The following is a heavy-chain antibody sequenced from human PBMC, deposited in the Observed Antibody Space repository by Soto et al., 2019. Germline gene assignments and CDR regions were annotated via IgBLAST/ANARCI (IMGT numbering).Heavy chain of an antibody. CDR3: AKDAGSTSSRYFDY. D-gene: IGHD2-2*01. V-gene: IGHV3-30*18. CDR1: GFTFSSYG. Sequence: QVQLVESGGGVVQPGRSLRLSCAASGFTFSSYGMHWVRQAPGKGLEWVAVISYDGSNKYYADSVKGRFTISRDNSKNTLYLQMNSLRAEDTAVYYCAKDAGSTSSRYFDYWGQGTLVTASS. J-gene: IGHJ4*02. CDR2: ISYDGSNK.